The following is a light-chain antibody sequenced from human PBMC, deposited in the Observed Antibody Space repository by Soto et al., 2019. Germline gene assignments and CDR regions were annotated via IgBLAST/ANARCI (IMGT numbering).Light chain of an antibody. CDR3: QESFSPLYT. Sequence: DIPLTQSPSSLSGSVGDRVTITCRASQTIHNYLNWYQQIPGKAPKLLIYAASNLRGGVPSRFSGGGSGTDFTLTISSLQPEDFATYYCQESFSPLYTFGQGTMLDI. V-gene: IGKV1-39*01. CDR2: AAS. J-gene: IGKJ2*01. CDR1: QTIHNY.